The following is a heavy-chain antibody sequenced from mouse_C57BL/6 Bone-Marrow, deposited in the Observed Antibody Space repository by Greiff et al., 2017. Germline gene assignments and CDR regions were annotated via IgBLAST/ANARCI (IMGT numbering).Heavy chain of an antibody. D-gene: IGHD1-1*01. CDR3: ARYYGSSLWYFDV. V-gene: IGHV1-64*01. CDR1: GYTFTSYW. J-gene: IGHJ1*03. Sequence: QVQLKQPGAELVKPGASVKLSCKASGYTFTSYWMHWVKQRPGQGLEWIGMIHPNSGSTNYNEKFKSKATLTVDKSSSTAYMQLSSLTSEDSAVYYCARYYGSSLWYFDVWGTGTTVTVSS. CDR2: IHPNSGST.